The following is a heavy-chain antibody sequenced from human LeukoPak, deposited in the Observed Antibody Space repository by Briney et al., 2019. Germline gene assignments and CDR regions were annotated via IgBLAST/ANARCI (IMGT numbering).Heavy chain of an antibody. CDR2: IYYSRST. J-gene: IGHJ1*01. CDR3: ARGGAARLHFQN. V-gene: IGHV4-59*01. CDR1: GASISSYY. Sequence: PSETLSLTCTVSGASISSYYWSWIRQPPGKGLEWIGYIYYSRSTNYNPSLQSRVTISVDTSKNQFSLNLNSVTAADTAVYYCARGGAARLHFQNWGQGTLVTVSS. D-gene: IGHD6-6*01.